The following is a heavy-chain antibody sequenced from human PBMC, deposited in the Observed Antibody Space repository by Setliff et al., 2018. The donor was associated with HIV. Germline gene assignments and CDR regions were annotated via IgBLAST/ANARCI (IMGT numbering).Heavy chain of an antibody. V-gene: IGHV3-48*03. D-gene: IGHD1-1*01. J-gene: IGHJ4*02. Sequence: LSLTCAVSGDSITSRNYHWDWVRQPPGKGLEWVSYISSSGSTIYYADSVKGRFTISRDNAKNSLFLQMNSLRAEDTAVYYCARDLDYYFDYWGQGTLVTVSS. CDR3: ARDLDYYFDY. CDR2: ISSSGSTI. CDR1: GDSITSRNYH.